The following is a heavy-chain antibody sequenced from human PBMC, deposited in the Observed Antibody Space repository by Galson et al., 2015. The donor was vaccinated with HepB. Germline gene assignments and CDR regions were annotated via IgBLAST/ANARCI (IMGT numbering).Heavy chain of an antibody. V-gene: IGHV3-23*01. CDR1: GFTYNTYA. CDR3: ARGACSTNNCFPFDH. J-gene: IGHJ4*02. Sequence: SLRLSCAASGFTYNTYAMAWVRQSPGKGLEWVSSISGSAQSTDYADSVKGRFIISRDNSKNTVYLQINSLRVEDTAVYYCARGACSTNNCFPFDHWGQGNPVTVSS. D-gene: IGHD2-2*01. CDR2: ISGSAQST.